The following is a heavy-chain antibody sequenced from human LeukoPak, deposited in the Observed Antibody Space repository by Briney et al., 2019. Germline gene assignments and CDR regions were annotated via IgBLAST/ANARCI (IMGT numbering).Heavy chain of an antibody. V-gene: IGHV1-46*01. CDR1: GYTFTSYY. Sequence: ASVKVSCKASGYTFTSYYMHWVRQAPGQGLEWMGIINPSGGSTSYAQKFQGRVTMTRDMSTSTVYMELSSLRSEDTAVYYCASGPTPAIQLWPFDYWGQGALVTVSS. CDR2: INPSGGST. CDR3: ASGPTPAIQLWPFDY. D-gene: IGHD5-18*01. J-gene: IGHJ4*02.